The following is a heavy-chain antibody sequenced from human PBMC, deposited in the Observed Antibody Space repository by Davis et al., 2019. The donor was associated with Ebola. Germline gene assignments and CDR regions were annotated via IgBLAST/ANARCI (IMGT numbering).Heavy chain of an antibody. CDR1: GYSFTSYW. CDR3: ASGDFWSGYYEKHYYYGMDV. CDR2: IDPSDSYT. D-gene: IGHD3-3*01. Sequence: KVSCKGSGYSFTSYWISWVRQMPGKGLEWMGRIDPSDSYTNYSPSFQGHVTISADKSISTAYLQWSSLKASDTAMYYCASGDFWSGYYEKHYYYGMDVWGKGTTVTVSS. V-gene: IGHV5-10-1*01. J-gene: IGHJ6*04.